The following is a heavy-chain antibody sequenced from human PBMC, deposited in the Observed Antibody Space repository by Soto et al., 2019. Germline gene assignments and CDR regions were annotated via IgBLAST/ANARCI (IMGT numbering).Heavy chain of an antibody. CDR2: IIPIFGTA. CDR1: GGTFSSYA. Sequence: QVQLVQSGAEVKKPGSSVKVSCKASGGTFSSYAISWVRQAPGQGLEWMGGIIPIFGTANYAQKFQGRVTITADESTSTAYMELSSLRSEDTAVYYCARPTGEYCSGGSCYRHQYYYGMDVWGQGTTVTVSS. J-gene: IGHJ6*02. CDR3: ARPTGEYCSGGSCYRHQYYYGMDV. V-gene: IGHV1-69*12. D-gene: IGHD2-15*01.